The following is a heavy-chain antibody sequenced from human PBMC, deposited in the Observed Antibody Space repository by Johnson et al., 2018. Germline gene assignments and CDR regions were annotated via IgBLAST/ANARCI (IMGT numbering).Heavy chain of an antibody. Sequence: VQLQESGGGLVQPGESLKVSCVGSGFTLSGSAMHWVRQAPGKGLEWVGRITTQPTGYGTLYAASLKGRFVISRDTSKNTVYLEMSSLKNEDTAVYYCTGLRDDFHYWGQGTLVTVSS. CDR2: ITTQPTGYGT. D-gene: IGHD3-3*01. V-gene: IGHV3-73*01. CDR1: GFTLSGSA. CDR3: TGLRDDFHY. J-gene: IGHJ1*01.